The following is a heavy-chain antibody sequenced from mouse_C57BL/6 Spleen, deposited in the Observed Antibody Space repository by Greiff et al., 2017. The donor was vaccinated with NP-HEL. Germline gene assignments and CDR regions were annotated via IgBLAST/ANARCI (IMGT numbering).Heavy chain of an antibody. CDR3: ARKGAAQALYYFDY. J-gene: IGHJ2*01. V-gene: IGHV1-4*01. D-gene: IGHD3-2*02. CDR1: GYTFTSYT. Sequence: VQLVESGAELARPGASVKMSCKASGYTFTSYTMHWVKQRPGQGLEWIGYINPSSGYTKYNQKFKDKATLTADKSSSPAYMQLSSLTSEDSAVYYGARKGAAQALYYFDYWGQGTTLTVSS. CDR2: INPSSGYT.